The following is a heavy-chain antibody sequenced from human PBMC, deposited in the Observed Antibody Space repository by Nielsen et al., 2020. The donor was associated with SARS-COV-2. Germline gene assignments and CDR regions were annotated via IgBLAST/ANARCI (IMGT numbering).Heavy chain of an antibody. J-gene: IGHJ3*02. D-gene: IGHD6-19*01. V-gene: IGHV3-11*06. CDR3: AKDITVADDASDI. CDR1: GFTFSDYY. Sequence: GGSLRLSCAASGFTFSDYYMSWIRQAPGKGLEWVSYISSSSNYTNYADSVKGRFTISRDNAKNSLYLQMNSLRAEDTAVYYCAKDITVADDASDIWGQGTMVTVSS. CDR2: ISSSSNYT.